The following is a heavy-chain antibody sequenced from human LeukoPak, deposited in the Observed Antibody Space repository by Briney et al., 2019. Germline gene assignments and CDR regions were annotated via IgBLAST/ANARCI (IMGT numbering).Heavy chain of an antibody. CDR1: GYTFTSYA. V-gene: IGHV1-3*01. D-gene: IGHD6-13*01. CDR2: FNAGNGNT. Sequence: ASVNVSCKACGYTFTSYAMHLVRQAPGHRLEWMGGFNAGNGNTKYSQKFQGRVTITRDTSASTAYMELSSLRSEDTAVYYCARGRLAAAGTSPWGQGTLVTVSS. J-gene: IGHJ5*02. CDR3: ARGRLAAAGTSP.